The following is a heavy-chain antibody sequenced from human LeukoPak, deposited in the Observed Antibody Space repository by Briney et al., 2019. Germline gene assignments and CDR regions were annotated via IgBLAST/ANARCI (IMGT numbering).Heavy chain of an antibody. CDR1: GFTFSSYG. D-gene: IGHD3-3*01. J-gene: IGHJ4*02. CDR3: AKDRDDFWSGYYTGNDY. V-gene: IGHV3-30*18. Sequence: HPGGSLRLSCAASGFTFSSYGMHWVRQAPGKGLEWVAVISYDGSNKYYADSVKGRFTISRDNSKNTLYLQMNSLRAEDTAVYYCAKDRDDFWSGYYTGNDYWGQGTLVTVSS. CDR2: ISYDGSNK.